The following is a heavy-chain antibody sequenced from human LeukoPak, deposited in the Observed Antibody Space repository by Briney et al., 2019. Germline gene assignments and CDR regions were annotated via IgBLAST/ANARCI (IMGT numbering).Heavy chain of an antibody. CDR3: VKDLMRDQWIGES. D-gene: IGHD3-10*01. CDR2: IKQDGSEK. CDR1: GFTFSSYW. V-gene: IGHV3-7*01. Sequence: PGGSLRLSCAASGFTFSSYWMSWVRQAPGKGLEWVANIKQDGSEKYYVDSVKGRFTISRDNSKNTLYLQMNSLRDDDTAVYYCVKDLMRDQWIGESWGQGTLVTVSP. J-gene: IGHJ5*02.